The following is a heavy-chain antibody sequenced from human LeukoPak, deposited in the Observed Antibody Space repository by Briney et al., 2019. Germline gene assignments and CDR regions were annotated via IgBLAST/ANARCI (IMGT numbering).Heavy chain of an antibody. V-gene: IGHV3-30*04. CDR1: GFTFNSYA. CDR3: ARGARYCSGGSCYPGAFDY. J-gene: IGHJ4*02. Sequence: GGSLRLSCAASGFTFNSYAMHGVHKAPGKGLEGVAVISYDGSNKYYADSVKGRFTISRDNSKNTLYLQMNSLRAEDTAVYYCARGARYCSGGSCYPGAFDYWGQGTLVTVSS. CDR2: ISYDGSNK. D-gene: IGHD2-15*01.